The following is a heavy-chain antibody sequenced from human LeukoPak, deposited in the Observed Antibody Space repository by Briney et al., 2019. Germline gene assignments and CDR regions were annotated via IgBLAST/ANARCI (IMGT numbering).Heavy chain of an antibody. V-gene: IGHV3-23*01. CDR1: GFTFSTYA. CDR3: AKSPKVLPLDY. CDR2: ISGSGGST. Sequence: GGSLRLSCTASGFTFSTYAMSWVRQAPGEGLEWVSAISGSGGSTYYADSVKGRFTISRDNSKNTLYLQMNSLRAEDTAVYYCAKSPKVLPLDYWGQGTLVTVSS. J-gene: IGHJ4*02.